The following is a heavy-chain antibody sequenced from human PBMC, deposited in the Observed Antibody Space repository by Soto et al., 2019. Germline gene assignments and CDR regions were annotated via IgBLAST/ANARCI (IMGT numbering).Heavy chain of an antibody. V-gene: IGHV3-23*01. D-gene: IGHD3-9*01. CDR3: AKDLYYDILTGSGLGGMDV. Sequence: GGSLRLSCAASGFTFSSYAMSWVRQAPGKGLEWVSAISGSGGSTYYADSVKGRFTISRDNSKNTLYLQMNSLRAEDTAAYYCAKDLYYDILTGSGLGGMDVWGQGTTVTVSS. J-gene: IGHJ6*02. CDR1: GFTFSSYA. CDR2: ISGSGGST.